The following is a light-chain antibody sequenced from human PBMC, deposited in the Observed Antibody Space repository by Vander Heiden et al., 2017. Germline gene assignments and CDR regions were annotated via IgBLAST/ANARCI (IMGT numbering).Light chain of an antibody. J-gene: IGKJ4*01. V-gene: IGKV3-11*01. CDR2: DAS. CDR1: QSVSSY. CDR3: QQRSNWPPLT. Sequence: EIVLTQSPATLPLSPGERATLSCRASQSVSSYLAWYQQKPGQAPRLLIYDASNRATGIPARFSGSGSGTDFTLTISSLEPEDFAVYSCQQRSNWPPLTFGGGTKVEIK.